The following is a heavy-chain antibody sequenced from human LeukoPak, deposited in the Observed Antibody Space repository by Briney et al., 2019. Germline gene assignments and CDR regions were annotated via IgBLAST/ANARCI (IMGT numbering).Heavy chain of an antibody. CDR1: GFTFSDYY. CDR3: ANLRDYYYYGMDV. J-gene: IGHJ6*02. D-gene: IGHD3-16*01. V-gene: IGHV3-23*01. CDR2: ISGSGGST. Sequence: PGGSLRLSCAASGFTFSDYYMSWIRQAPGKGLEWVSAISGSGGSTYYADSVKGRFTISRDNSKNTLYLQMNSLRAEDTAVYYCANLRDYYYYGMDVWGQGTTVTVSS.